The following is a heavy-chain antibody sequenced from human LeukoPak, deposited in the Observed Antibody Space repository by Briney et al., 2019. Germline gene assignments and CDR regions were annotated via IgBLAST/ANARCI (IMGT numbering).Heavy chain of an antibody. CDR3: ARARGGSYYEIDY. D-gene: IGHD1-26*01. J-gene: IGHJ4*02. Sequence: PGRSLRLSCAASGFNFSDYGMHWVRQAPGKGLDWVAVTSNDGSRKYHADSVKGRFTISRDNSKNTLYLQMNSLGAEDTAVYYCARARGGSYYEIDYWGQGTLVTVSS. V-gene: IGHV3-30*03. CDR1: GFNFSDYG. CDR2: TSNDGSRK.